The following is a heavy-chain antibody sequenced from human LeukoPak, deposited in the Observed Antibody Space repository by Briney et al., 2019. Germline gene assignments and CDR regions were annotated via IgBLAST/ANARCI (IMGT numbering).Heavy chain of an antibody. V-gene: IGHV3-48*04. J-gene: IGHJ4*02. CDR2: ISSSSSTI. CDR3: ARGPGDYVWGSYRGPFDY. Sequence: PGGSLRLSCAASGFAFNTYSMNWVRQAPGKGLEWVSYISSSSSTIYYADSVKGRFTISRDNAKNSLYLQMNSLRAEDTAVYYCARGPGDYVWGSYRGPFDYWGQGTLVTVSS. D-gene: IGHD3-16*02. CDR1: GFAFNTYS.